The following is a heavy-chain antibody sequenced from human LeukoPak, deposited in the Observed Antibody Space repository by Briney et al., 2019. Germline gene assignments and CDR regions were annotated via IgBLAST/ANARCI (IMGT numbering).Heavy chain of an antibody. V-gene: IGHV4-59*08. J-gene: IGHJ4*02. D-gene: IGHD3-16*01. CDR2: IYYSGST. CDR1: GGSISSDT. CDR3: ASFVRGTYYFDY. Sequence: SETLSLTCTVSGGSISSDTCYWIWQPPGKGLEWIGYIYYSGSTNYNPSLKSRVTISVDTSKNQFSLKLSSVTAADTAVYYCASFVRGTYYFDYWCQESPVIVAS.